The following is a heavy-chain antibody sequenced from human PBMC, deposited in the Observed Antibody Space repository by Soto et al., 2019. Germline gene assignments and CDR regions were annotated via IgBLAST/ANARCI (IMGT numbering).Heavy chain of an antibody. J-gene: IGHJ6*02. CDR1: GGTLSYNA. CDR3: AGTGAYSSSQFGMDV. Sequence: QVQLVQSGADVKKPGSSVKVSCKASGGTLSYNAFSWVRQAPGQGLEWMGGIVTIFGTANHAQKFQGSVTITADEAMSTAYMELRSLRSEARAVYYCAGTGAYSSSQFGMDVWGQGATVTVAS. D-gene: IGHD6-13*01. CDR2: IVTIFGTA. V-gene: IGHV1-69*01.